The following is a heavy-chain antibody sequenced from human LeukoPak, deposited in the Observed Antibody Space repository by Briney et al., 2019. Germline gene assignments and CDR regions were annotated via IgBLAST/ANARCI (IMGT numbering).Heavy chain of an antibody. J-gene: IGHJ6*02. CDR1: GYTFTGYY. CDR2: INPNSGGT. D-gene: IGHD6-19*01. V-gene: IGHV1-2*02. CDR3: ASTSLLIAVAGDYYGMDV. Sequence: GASVKVSCKASGYTFTGYYMHWVRQAPGQGLEWMGWINPNSGGTNYAQKFQGRVTMTRDTSISTAYMELSRLRSDDTAVYYCASTSLLIAVAGDYYGMDVWGQGTTVTVSS.